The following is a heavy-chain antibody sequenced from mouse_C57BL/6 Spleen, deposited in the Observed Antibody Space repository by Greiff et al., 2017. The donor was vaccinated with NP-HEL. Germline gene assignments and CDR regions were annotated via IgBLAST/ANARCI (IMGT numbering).Heavy chain of an antibody. Sequence: EVQLQQSGPVLVKPGASVKMSCKASGYTFTDYYMNWVKQSHGKSLEWIGVINPYNGGTSYNQKFKGKATLTVDKSSSTAYMELNSLTSEDSAVYYCARGGLTGYAMDYWGQGTSVTVSS. D-gene: IGHD4-1*01. CDR3: ARGGLTGYAMDY. V-gene: IGHV1-19*01. J-gene: IGHJ4*01. CDR2: INPYNGGT. CDR1: GYTFTDYY.